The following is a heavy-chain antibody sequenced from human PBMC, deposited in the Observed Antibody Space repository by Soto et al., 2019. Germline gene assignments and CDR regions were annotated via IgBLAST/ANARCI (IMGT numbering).Heavy chain of an antibody. D-gene: IGHD6-19*01. V-gene: IGHV1-18*01. CDR1: GYTFTSYG. J-gene: IGHJ3*01. Sequence: QVQLVQSGAEVKKPGASVKVSCKASGYTFTSYGISWVRQAPGQGLEWMGWISAYNGNTNYAQKLQGRVTMTTDTSTSTADMELRSLRSDDTAVYDCARQSIAVAGMDAFDFWGQGAMVTVSS. CDR3: ARQSIAVAGMDAFDF. CDR2: ISAYNGNT.